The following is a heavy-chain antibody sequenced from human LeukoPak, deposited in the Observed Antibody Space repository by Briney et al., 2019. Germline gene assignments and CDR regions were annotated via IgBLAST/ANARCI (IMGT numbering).Heavy chain of an antibody. CDR3: ARPMFRGLISFYFDL. Sequence: PSETLSLTCIVSGGSISGYYWTWIRQPPGKGLEWIGHIYDTGSAGYNPSLKSRVTISVDTSKNQFSLKLTSVTAADTAMYYCARPMFRGLISFYFDLWGRGTPVTVSS. CDR2: IYDTGSA. J-gene: IGHJ2*01. D-gene: IGHD3-10*01. V-gene: IGHV4-59*01. CDR1: GGSISGYY.